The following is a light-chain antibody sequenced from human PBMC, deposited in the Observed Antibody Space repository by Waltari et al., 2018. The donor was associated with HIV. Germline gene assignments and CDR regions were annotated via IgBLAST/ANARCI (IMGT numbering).Light chain of an antibody. J-gene: IGLJ1*01. V-gene: IGLV2-14*03. CDR3: SSFTSSRLYV. CDR2: DVS. Sequence: QSALTQPASVSGSPGQSITISCTGTSSDVGGYNLVSWFRQHPGKAPKLIIYDVSNRPSGFPNRFSGSKSGNTASLTSSGLQAEDEADYYCSSFTSSRLYVFGTGTKVTVL. CDR1: SSDVGGYNL.